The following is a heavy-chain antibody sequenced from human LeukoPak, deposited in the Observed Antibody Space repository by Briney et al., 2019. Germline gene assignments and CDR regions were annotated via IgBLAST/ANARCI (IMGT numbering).Heavy chain of an antibody. J-gene: IGHJ6*02. Sequence: GGSLRLSCAASGFTFSSYAMSWVRQTPGKGLEWVSAISGSGGSTYYADSVKGRFTISRDNSKNTLYLQMNSLRAEDTALYSCAKYQRADSYYYAMDVWGQGTTVTVSS. CDR3: AKYQRADSYYYAMDV. CDR1: GFTFSSYA. D-gene: IGHD6-25*01. V-gene: IGHV3-23*01. CDR2: ISGSGGST.